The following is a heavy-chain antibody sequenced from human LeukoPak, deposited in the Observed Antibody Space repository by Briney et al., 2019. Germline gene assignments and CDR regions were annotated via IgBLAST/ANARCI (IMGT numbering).Heavy chain of an antibody. CDR3: AREEWSDY. D-gene: IGHD3-3*01. V-gene: IGHV3-23*01. CDR2: ISGSGGST. J-gene: IGHJ4*02. CDR1: GFTFSSYA. Sequence: GGSLRLSCAASGFTFSSYAMGWVRQAPGKGLEWVSAISGSGGSTYYADSVKGRFTISRDNAKNSLYLQMNSLRAEDMAVYYCAREEWSDYWGQGTLVTVSS.